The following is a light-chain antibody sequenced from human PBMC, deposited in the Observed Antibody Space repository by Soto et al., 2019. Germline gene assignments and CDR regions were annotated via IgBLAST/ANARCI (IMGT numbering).Light chain of an antibody. Sequence: QSVLTQPASVSGSPGQSITISCTGTSSDVGGYKYVSWYQQHPGKAPKLMIYEVSNRPSGVSNRFSGSKSGNTASLTISGLQTEEDADYYCSSYTSSSTRVFGGGTQLTVL. J-gene: IGLJ3*02. CDR2: EVS. V-gene: IGLV2-14*01. CDR1: SSDVGGYKY. CDR3: SSYTSSSTRV.